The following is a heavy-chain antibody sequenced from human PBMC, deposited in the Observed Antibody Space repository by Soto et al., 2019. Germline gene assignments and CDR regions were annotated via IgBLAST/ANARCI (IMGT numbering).Heavy chain of an antibody. D-gene: IGHD3-3*01. CDR3: AKDRTIFGVVIPYYFDY. CDR1: GFTFSSYA. J-gene: IGHJ4*02. Sequence: EVQLLESGGGLVQPGGSLRLSCAASGFTFSSYAMSWVRQAPGKGLEWVSAISGSGGSTYYADSGKGRFTISRDNSKNTLYLQMNSLRAEDTAVYYCAKDRTIFGVVIPYYFDYWGQGTLVTVSS. CDR2: ISGSGGST. V-gene: IGHV3-23*01.